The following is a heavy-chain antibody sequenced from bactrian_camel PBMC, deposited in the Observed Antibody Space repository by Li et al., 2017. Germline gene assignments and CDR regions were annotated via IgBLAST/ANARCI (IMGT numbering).Heavy chain of an antibody. CDR3: VRERTGGSWSFDY. D-gene: IGHD6*01. CDR1: GFTFSSVC. Sequence: QLVEFGEAWCSLGGSLRLSCAASGFTFSSVCMSWVRQHPGKELEWVANIFADYGATHYADSVKGRFTISRDNAKNTVYLEMNSLKPEDTAVYYCVRERTGGSWSFDYWGQGTQVTVS. CDR2: IFADYGAT. J-gene: IGHJ4*01. V-gene: IGHV3S6*01.